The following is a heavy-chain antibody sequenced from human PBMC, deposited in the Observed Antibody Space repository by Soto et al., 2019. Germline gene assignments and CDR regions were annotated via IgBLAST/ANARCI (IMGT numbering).Heavy chain of an antibody. CDR3: ATRYGSAIDY. D-gene: IGHD1-26*01. J-gene: IGHJ4*02. V-gene: IGHV4-59*08. Sequence: SETLSLTCTVSGGTISSWYWSWIRQPPGKGLEWIGYIYYSGSTNCNPSLKSRVTISVDTSKNQFSQKLSSVTAADTAVYYCATRYGSAIDYWGQGTLVTVSS. CDR2: IYYSGST. CDR1: GGTISSWY.